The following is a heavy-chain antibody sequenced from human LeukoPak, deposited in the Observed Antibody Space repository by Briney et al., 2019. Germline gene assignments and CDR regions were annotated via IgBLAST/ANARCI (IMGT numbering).Heavy chain of an antibody. J-gene: IGHJ4*02. Sequence: PGGSLRLSCAASGFTFNNAWMSWVRQAPGKGLEWVGRIKSKTDGGTTDYAAPVKGRFTISRDESKNTLYLHMNSLKTEDTAVYYCTTEGGWSFYFEYWGQGTLVTVSS. CDR2: IKSKTDGGTT. CDR3: TTEGGWSFYFEY. V-gene: IGHV3-15*01. CDR1: GFTFNNAW. D-gene: IGHD2-15*01.